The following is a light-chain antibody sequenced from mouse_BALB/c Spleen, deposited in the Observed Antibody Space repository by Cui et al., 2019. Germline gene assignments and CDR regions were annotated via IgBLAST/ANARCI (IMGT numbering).Light chain of an antibody. J-gene: IGKJ1*01. CDR3: HQWSSWT. CDR2: STA. V-gene: IGKV4-80*01. CDR1: SSVSY. Sequence: QIVLTQSPAIMSASLGEEITLTCSASSSVSYMHWYQQKSGTTPKLVIYSTASRAAGVHSRCSGSGTGTVYSLTISSVEAEDAADYYCHQWSSWTFGGGTKLEIK.